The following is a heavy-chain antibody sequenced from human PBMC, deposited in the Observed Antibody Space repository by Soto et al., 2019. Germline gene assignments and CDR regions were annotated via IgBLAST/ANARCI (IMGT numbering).Heavy chain of an antibody. CDR3: ARSLQDDYGLQYYFDY. CDR1: GGSISSGGYY. J-gene: IGHJ4*02. D-gene: IGHD4-17*01. CDR2: IYYSGST. Sequence: QVQLQESGPGLVKPSQTLSLTCTVSGGSISSGGYYWSWIRQPPGKGLEWIGYIYYSGSTYYIPSLKSRVTISLDTSKNQFSLTLNSVTAADTAVYYCARSLQDDYGLQYYFDYWGQGTLVTVSS. V-gene: IGHV4-30-4*01.